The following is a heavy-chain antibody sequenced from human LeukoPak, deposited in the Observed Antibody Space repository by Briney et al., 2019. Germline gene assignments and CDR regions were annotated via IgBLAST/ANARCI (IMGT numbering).Heavy chain of an antibody. V-gene: IGHV4-4*02. Sequence: PSETLSLTCAVSGGSISSSNWWSWVRQPPGKGLEWSGEIYHSGSTDYNPSLKSRVTISVDKSKHQFSLKLSSVTAADTAVYYCARDRIVVVTAAFDYWGQGTLVTVSS. D-gene: IGHD2-21*02. CDR1: GGSISSSNW. CDR2: IYHSGST. CDR3: ARDRIVVVTAAFDY. J-gene: IGHJ4*02.